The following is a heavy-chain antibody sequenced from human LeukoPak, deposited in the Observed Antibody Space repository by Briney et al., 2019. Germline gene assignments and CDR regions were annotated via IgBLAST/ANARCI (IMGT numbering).Heavy chain of an antibody. CDR1: GGTFSSYA. J-gene: IGHJ6*02. V-gene: IGHV1-69*06. D-gene: IGHD4-23*01. CDR3: ARTLLVTRPHYYYYYGMDV. CDR2: IIPIFGTA. Sequence: SVKVSCKASGGTFSSYAISWVRQAPGQGLEWMGGIIPIFGTANYAQKFQGRVTITADKSTSTAYMELSSLRSEDTAVYYCARTLLVTRPHYYYYYGMDVWGQGTTVTVSS.